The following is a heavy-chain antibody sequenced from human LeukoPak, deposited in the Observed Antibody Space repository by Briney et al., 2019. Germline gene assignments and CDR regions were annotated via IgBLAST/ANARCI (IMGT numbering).Heavy chain of an antibody. J-gene: IGHJ4*02. CDR2: ISSSSTI. CDR1: GFTFSSYS. V-gene: IGHV3-48*01. CDR3: AGEPDSSGWYMFSDY. Sequence: GGSLRLSCAASGFTFSSYSMNWVRQAPGKGLEWVSYISSSSTIYYADSVKGRFTISRDNAKNSLYLQMNSLRAEDTAVYYCAGEPDSSGWYMFSDYWGQGTLVTVSS. D-gene: IGHD6-19*01.